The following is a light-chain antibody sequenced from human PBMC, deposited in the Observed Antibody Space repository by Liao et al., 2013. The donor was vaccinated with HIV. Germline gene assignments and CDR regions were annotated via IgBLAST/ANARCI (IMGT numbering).Light chain of an antibody. CDR1: NWGEKY. V-gene: IGLV3-1*01. Sequence: YEMTQHPRCRVAWTDSQHHLRLEINWGEKYACWYQHKPGQSPVLVMYEDSKRPSGIPERFSGSSSGDTATLTISGTQTVDEADYYCQAWDSGTYVFGTGTRVTVL. J-gene: IGLJ1*01. CDR3: QAWDSGTYV. CDR2: EDS.